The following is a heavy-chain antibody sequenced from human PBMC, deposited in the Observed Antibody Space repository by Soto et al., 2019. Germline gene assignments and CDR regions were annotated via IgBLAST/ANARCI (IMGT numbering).Heavy chain of an antibody. D-gene: IGHD3-16*01. J-gene: IGHJ4*02. CDR1: GGSFSGYY. CDR2: INHSGST. Sequence: QVQLQQWGAGLLKPSETLSLTCAVYGGSFSGYYWSWIRQPPGKGLEWIGEINHSGSTNYNPSLKSRVTISVDTSKNQFSLKLSSVTAADTAVYYCARGQGGYFDYWGQGTLVTVSS. V-gene: IGHV4-34*01. CDR3: ARGQGGYFDY.